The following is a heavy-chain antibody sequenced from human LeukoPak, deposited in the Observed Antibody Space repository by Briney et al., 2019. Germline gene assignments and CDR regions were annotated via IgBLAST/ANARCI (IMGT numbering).Heavy chain of an antibody. J-gene: IGHJ4*02. CDR1: GGSISSSSYY. V-gene: IGHV4-39*07. CDR2: IYYSGST. Sequence: SETLSLTCTVSGGSISSSSYYWGWIRQPPGKGLEWIGSIYYSGSTYYNPSLKSRVTISVDTSKNQFSLKLNSVTAADTAVYYCARVVPGYCSGGSCYWFDYWGQGTLVTVSS. D-gene: IGHD2-15*01. CDR3: ARVVPGYCSGGSCYWFDY.